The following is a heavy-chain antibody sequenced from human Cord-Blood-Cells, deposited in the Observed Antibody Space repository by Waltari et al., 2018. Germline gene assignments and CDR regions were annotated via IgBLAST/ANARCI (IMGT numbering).Heavy chain of an antibody. Sequence: EVQLVESGGGLVQPGGSLRLSCAASGFTFSSYWMSWVRQAPGKGLEWVANIKQDGSEKYYVDSVKGRFTISRDTAKNSLYLQMNSLRAEDTAVYYCASNDFWSGYYIDYWGQGTLVTVSS. V-gene: IGHV3-7*01. CDR1: GFTFSSYW. CDR3: ASNDFWSGYYIDY. J-gene: IGHJ4*02. CDR2: IKQDGSEK. D-gene: IGHD3-3*01.